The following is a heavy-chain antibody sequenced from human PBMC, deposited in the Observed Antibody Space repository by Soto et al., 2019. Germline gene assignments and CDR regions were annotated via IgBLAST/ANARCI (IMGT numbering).Heavy chain of an antibody. CDR3: ARLRGSHYSYFDH. Sequence: ASVKVSCKASGYTFTGYYMHWVRQAPGQGLEWMGWINPNSGGTNYARKFQGRVTMTRDTSISTAYMELSRLRSDDTAVYYCARLRGSHYSYFDHWGQGTLVTVSS. J-gene: IGHJ4*02. V-gene: IGHV1-2*02. CDR2: INPNSGGT. CDR1: GYTFTGYY. D-gene: IGHD1-26*01.